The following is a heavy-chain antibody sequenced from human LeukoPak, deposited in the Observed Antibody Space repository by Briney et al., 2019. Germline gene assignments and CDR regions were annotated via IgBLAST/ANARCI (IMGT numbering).Heavy chain of an antibody. CDR3: ARLKPNGYSRLNWFDP. V-gene: IGHV4-34*01. J-gene: IGHJ5*02. CDR2: INHSGST. Sequence: KPSETLSLTCAVYGGSFSGYYWSWIRQPPGKGLEWIGEINHSGSTNYNPSLKSRVTISVDTSKNQFSLKLSSVTAADTAVYYCARLKPNGYSRLNWFDPWGQGTLVTVSS. CDR1: GGSFSGYY. D-gene: IGHD6-13*01.